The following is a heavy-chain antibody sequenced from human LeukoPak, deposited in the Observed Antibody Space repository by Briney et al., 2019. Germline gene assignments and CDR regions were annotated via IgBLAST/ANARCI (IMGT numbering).Heavy chain of an antibody. CDR1: GGSISSVDYY. V-gene: IGHV4-30-4*01. CDR2: IYYSGST. D-gene: IGHD3-9*01. Sequence: PSETLSLTCTVSGGSISSVDYYWSWIRQPPGKGLEWIGYIYYSGSTYYDPSLTSRVMISVDASKYQFSLKLSSVTAADTAVYYCARLGIDYDILTGYIPDAFDIWGQGTMVTVSS. CDR3: ARLGIDYDILTGYIPDAFDI. J-gene: IGHJ3*02.